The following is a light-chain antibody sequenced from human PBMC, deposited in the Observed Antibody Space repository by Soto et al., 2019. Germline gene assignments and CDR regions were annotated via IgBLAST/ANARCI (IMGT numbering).Light chain of an antibody. J-gene: IGLJ2*01. Sequence: QSVLTPPPSVYAAPGQKVTISCSGSSSNIGNNYVSWYQQLPGTAPKLLIYDNNKRPSGIPDRFSGSKSGTSATLGITGLQTGDEADYDCGTWDSSRSAVVFGGGTKLTV. CDR2: DNN. CDR1: SSNIGNNY. CDR3: GTWDSSRSAVV. V-gene: IGLV1-51*01.